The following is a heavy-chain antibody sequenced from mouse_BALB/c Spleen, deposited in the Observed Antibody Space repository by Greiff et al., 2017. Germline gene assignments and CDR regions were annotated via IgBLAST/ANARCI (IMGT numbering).Heavy chain of an antibody. CDR1: GFSLTSYG. Sequence: LQESGPGLVAPSQSLSITCTVSGFSLTSYGVHWVRQPPGKGLEWLGVIWAGGSTNYNSALMSRLSISKDNSKSQVFLKMNSLQTDDTAMYYCARGPQFPYYYAMDYWGQGTSVTVSS. CDR2: IWAGGST. CDR3: ARGPQFPYYYAMDY. V-gene: IGHV2-9*02. J-gene: IGHJ4*01.